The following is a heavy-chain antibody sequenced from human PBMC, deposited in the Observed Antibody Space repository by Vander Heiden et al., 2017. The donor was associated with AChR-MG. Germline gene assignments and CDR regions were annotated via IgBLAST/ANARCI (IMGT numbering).Heavy chain of an antibody. V-gene: IGHV7-4-1*02. CDR3: ARAGYSDSWFRDVDH. CDR2: IDTNTGNP. Sequence: QVQLVQSGSELRKHGVQVQVSCKAPGYTFTAPATNCVRQAHGQGPEWGRWIDTNTGNPTYAQGFTGRFVFSLDTSVSTAYLQITSLKADDTAVYYCARAGYSDSWFRDVDHWGQGTLVTVSS. CDR1: GYTFTAPA. D-gene: IGHD3-10*01. J-gene: IGHJ4*02.